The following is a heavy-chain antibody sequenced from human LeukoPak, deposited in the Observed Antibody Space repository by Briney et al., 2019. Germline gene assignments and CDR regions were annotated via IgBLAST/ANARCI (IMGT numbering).Heavy chain of an antibody. D-gene: IGHD6-6*01. CDR1: GFDFSTYA. CDR3: ARITEY. Sequence: PGGSLRLSCAASGFDFSTYAMHWVRLTPGKGLEFVSAISKSGDDTSYGNDVKGRFTISRDNIKNTVDLEMGSLRVDDTGIYYCARITEYWGRGTVVTVSS. J-gene: IGHJ1*01. V-gene: IGHV3-64*01. CDR2: ISKSGDDT.